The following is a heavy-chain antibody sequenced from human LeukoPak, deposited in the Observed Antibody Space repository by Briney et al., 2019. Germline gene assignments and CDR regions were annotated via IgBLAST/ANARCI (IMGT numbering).Heavy chain of an antibody. V-gene: IGHV4-59*01. Sequence: SETLSLTCTVSGGSISSFYWSWIRQPPGKGLEWIGYIYYSGSTNYNPSLKSRVTISVDTSKNQFSLKLSSVTAADTAVYYCARHGTSGTNLNWFDPWGQGTLVAVSS. CDR3: ARHGTSGTNLNWFDP. CDR2: IYYSGST. J-gene: IGHJ5*02. D-gene: IGHD1-1*01. CDR1: GGSISSFY.